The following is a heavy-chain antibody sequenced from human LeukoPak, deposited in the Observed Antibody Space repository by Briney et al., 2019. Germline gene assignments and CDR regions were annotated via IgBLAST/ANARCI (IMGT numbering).Heavy chain of an antibody. J-gene: IGHJ4*02. Sequence: GGSLRLSCSASGFTFSSYAMHWVRQAPGKGLQYVSALTNSGDYTHYADSVKGRFTISRDNSKNTLYLQMSSLTEEDTAVYYCATQDGYDNSGHYGYWGQGTLVTVSS. CDR1: GFTFSSYA. D-gene: IGHD3-22*01. CDR2: LTNSGDYT. CDR3: ATQDGYDNSGHYGY. V-gene: IGHV3-64D*08.